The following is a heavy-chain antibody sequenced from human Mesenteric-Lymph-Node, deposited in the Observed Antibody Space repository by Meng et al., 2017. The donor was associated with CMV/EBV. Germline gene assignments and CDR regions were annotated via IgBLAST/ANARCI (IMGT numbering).Heavy chain of an antibody. CDR3: ARDSTSSWYGGADY. Sequence: ASVKVSCKASGYTFTGYYIHWVRQAPGQGLEWMGWINPNSGDTNYAQKFQGRVTMTRDTSISTAYMELSSLRSDDTAVYYCARDSTSSWYGGADYWGQGTLVTVSS. J-gene: IGHJ4*02. CDR2: INPNSGDT. D-gene: IGHD6-13*01. V-gene: IGHV1-2*02. CDR1: GYTFTGYY.